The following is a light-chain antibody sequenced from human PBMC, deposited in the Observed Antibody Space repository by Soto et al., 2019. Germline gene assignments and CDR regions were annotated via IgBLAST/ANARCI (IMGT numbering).Light chain of an antibody. Sequence: QSALTQPASVSGSPGQSITISCTGTSSDVGGYDYVSWYQHHPGKAPKLMIYDVSNRPSGVSNRFSGSKSGNTASLTISGLEDEDEADYYCSSYTSSSLYVLGTGTKVTVL. CDR2: DVS. V-gene: IGLV2-14*03. CDR3: SSYTSSSLYV. CDR1: SSDVGGYDY. J-gene: IGLJ1*01.